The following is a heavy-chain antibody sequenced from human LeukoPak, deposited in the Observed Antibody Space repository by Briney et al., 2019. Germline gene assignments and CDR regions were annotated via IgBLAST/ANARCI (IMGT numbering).Heavy chain of an antibody. J-gene: IGHJ3*02. CDR3: ARAPFVEWELLDAFDI. D-gene: IGHD1-26*01. Sequence: SETLSLTCAVYGGPFSGYYWSWIRQPPGKGLEWIGYIYYSGSTNYNPSLKSRVTISVDTSKNQFSLKLSSVTAADTAVYYCARAPFVEWELLDAFDIWGQGTMVTVSS. CDR1: GGPFSGYY. CDR2: IYYSGST. V-gene: IGHV4-59*01.